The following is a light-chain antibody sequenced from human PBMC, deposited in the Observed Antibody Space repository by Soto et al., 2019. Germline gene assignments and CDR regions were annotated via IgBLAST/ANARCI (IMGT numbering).Light chain of an antibody. CDR3: QQYGGSPLYT. CDR2: GAS. CDR1: QSINSSY. Sequence: VLTQSPGTLSLSPGERATISCRASQSINSSYLAWYQHKPGQAPRLLFYGASSRATGIPHRFSGSASGTDFTLTISRLEPEDCGVYYCQQYGGSPLYTFGQGTRLEIK. V-gene: IGKV3-20*01. J-gene: IGKJ2*01.